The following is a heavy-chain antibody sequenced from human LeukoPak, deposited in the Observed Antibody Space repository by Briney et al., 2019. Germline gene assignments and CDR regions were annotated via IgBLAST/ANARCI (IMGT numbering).Heavy chain of an antibody. J-gene: IGHJ4*02. D-gene: IGHD3-10*01. CDR2: IFHTGST. CDR3: ARHLYRGVTEY. V-gene: IGHV4-39*01. CDR1: GYSTSDGTYY. Sequence: PSESLSLTCSLSGYSTSDGTYYWGWIRQPPGKGLEWIGSIFHTGSTLYNPPLRSRVTMSVDTSKNQCSLQLSSVTAADTAVFYCARHLYRGVTEYWGQGTLVTVSS.